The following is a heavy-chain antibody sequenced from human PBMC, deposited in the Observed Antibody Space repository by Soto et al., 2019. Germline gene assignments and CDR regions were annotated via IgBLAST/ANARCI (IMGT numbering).Heavy chain of an antibody. V-gene: IGHV3-33*01. J-gene: IGHJ4*02. CDR3: ARYMVDCSVGSCYSLGPMDDS. D-gene: IGHD2-15*01. Sequence: QVQLVESGGGVVQPGRSLRLSCAASGFTVSSYGMHWVRQAPGKGLEWVAVIWYDGSNKYYADSVKGRFTISRDNSKNTLYLQMSGLRAEDTAVYYCARYMVDCSVGSCYSLGPMDDSWGQGTLVTVSS. CDR2: IWYDGSNK. CDR1: GFTVSSYG.